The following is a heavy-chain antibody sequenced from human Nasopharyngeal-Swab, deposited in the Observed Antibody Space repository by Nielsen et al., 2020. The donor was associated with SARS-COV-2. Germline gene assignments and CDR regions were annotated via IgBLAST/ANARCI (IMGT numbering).Heavy chain of an antibody. D-gene: IGHD1-14*01. J-gene: IGHJ6*02. Sequence: SQTLSLTRAVYGGSFSGYYWSWIRQPPGKGLEWIGEINHSGSTNYNPSPKSRVTISVDTSKNQFSLKLSSVTAADTAVYYCARGPRGHRGHYGMDVWGQGTTVTVSS. CDR3: ARGPRGHRGHYGMDV. CDR1: GGSFSGYY. V-gene: IGHV4-34*01. CDR2: INHSGST.